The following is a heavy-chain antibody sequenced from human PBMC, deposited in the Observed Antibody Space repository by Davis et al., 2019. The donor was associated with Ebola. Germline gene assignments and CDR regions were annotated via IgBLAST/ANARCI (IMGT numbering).Heavy chain of an antibody. CDR2: FYHCGST. CDR3: ARNLVTGLSFDALDF. V-gene: IGHV4-59*02. J-gene: IGHJ3*01. CDR1: GGSVTSHY. D-gene: IGHD2-21*02. Sequence: GSLRLSCPVSGGSVTSHYWSWIRQPPGKGLEWMGYFYHCGSTIYNRSFKSRISISVDTSKNQFSLRLSAVTAADTAVYYCARNLVTGLSFDALDFWGQGTLFTVSS.